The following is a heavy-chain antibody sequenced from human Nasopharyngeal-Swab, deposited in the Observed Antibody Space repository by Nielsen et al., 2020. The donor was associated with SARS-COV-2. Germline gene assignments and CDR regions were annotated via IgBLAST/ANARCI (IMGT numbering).Heavy chain of an antibody. Sequence: SETLSLTCTVSGGSISSYYWSWIRQPPGQGLEWLGYIYYSGRTNYNPSLKSRVTISVDTSKNPFSLKLSSVTAADTAVYYCARGSGYYDSSGYSDYWGQGTLVTVSS. V-gene: IGHV4-59*13. D-gene: IGHD3-22*01. J-gene: IGHJ4*02. CDR2: IYYSGRT. CDR1: GGSISSYY. CDR3: ARGSGYYDSSGYSDY.